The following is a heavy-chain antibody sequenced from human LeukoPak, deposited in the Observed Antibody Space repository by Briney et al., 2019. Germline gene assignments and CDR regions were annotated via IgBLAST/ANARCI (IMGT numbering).Heavy chain of an antibody. CDR3: ARDLGWYYFDY. V-gene: IGHV3-21*01. Sequence: PGGSLRLSCAASGFTFSSYWMSWVRQAPGKGLEWVSSISSSVSHKYYADSVRARFTISRDNAMNSVYLQMDSLRAEDTAVYYCARDLGWYYFDYWGQGTLVTVSS. CDR2: ISSSVSHK. D-gene: IGHD1-26*01. J-gene: IGHJ4*02. CDR1: GFTFSSYW.